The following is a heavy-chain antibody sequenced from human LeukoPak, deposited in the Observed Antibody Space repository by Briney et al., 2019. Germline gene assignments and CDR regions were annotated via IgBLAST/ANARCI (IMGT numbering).Heavy chain of an antibody. CDR1: GFTFDDYA. CDR2: ISRNSGSI. V-gene: IGHV3-9*01. D-gene: IGHD3-3*01. CDR3: ARGPSDFWLNWFDP. J-gene: IGHJ5*02. Sequence: GGSLRLSCAASGFTFDDYAMHWVRQAPGKGLEWVSGISRNSGSIGYADSVKGRFTISRDNAKNSLYLQMNSLRAEDTALYHCARGPSDFWLNWFDPWGQGTLVTVSS.